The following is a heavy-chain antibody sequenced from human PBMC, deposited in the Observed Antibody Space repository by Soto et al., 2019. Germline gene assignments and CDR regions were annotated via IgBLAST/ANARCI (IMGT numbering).Heavy chain of an antibody. D-gene: IGHD3-10*01. J-gene: IGHJ4*02. V-gene: IGHV3-30*18. CDR2: ISYDGSNK. Sequence: QVQLVESGGGVVQPGRSLRLSCAASGFTFSSYGMHWVRQAPGKGLEWVAVISYDGSNKYYADSVKGRFTISRDNSKNTLYLQMNSLRAEDTAVYYCAKNWGPGVRYGSGTDYWGQGTVVTVSS. CDR3: AKNWGPGVRYGSGTDY. CDR1: GFTFSSYG.